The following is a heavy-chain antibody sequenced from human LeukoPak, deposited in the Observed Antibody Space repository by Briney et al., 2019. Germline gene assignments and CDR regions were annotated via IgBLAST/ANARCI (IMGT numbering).Heavy chain of an antibody. CDR2: ISYDGTNK. CDR3: AKCGQQLVHVWYFDL. CDR1: GLTFSNYG. J-gene: IGHJ2*01. D-gene: IGHD6-13*01. Sequence: PWRSLTLSCAASGLTFSNYGMLWVRQAPGKGLEWVAVISYDGTNKYYAVSVKGRFTISRDNSKNTFYLQMNSLRVEDTAVYYCAKCGQQLVHVWYFDLWGRGTLVTVSS. V-gene: IGHV3-30*18.